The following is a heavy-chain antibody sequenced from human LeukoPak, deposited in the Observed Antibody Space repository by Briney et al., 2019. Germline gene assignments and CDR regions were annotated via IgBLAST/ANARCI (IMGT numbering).Heavy chain of an antibody. V-gene: IGHV3-9*03. CDR1: GFTFNDYA. Sequence: GGSLRLSCAASGFTFNDYAMHWVRQAPGKGLEWVSGVSWNSGSIGYADSVKGRFTISRDNAKNSLYLQMNSLRAEDMALYYCAKATPGIAVAGSFDYWGQGTLVTVSS. CDR3: AKATPGIAVAGSFDY. D-gene: IGHD6-19*01. J-gene: IGHJ4*02. CDR2: VSWNSGSI.